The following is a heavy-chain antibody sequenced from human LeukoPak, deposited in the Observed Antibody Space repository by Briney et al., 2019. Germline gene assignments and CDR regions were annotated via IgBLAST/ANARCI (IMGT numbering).Heavy chain of an antibody. CDR2: ISSSSSYI. Sequence: PGGSLRLSCAASGFTFSSYSMNWVRQAPGKGLEWVSSISSSSSYIYYADSVKGRFTISRDNAKNSLYLQMNSLRAEDTAVYYCARRYCSGGSCYSALYYYYGMDVWGQGTTVTVSS. D-gene: IGHD2-15*01. CDR1: GFTFSSYS. CDR3: ARRYCSGGSCYSALYYYYGMDV. J-gene: IGHJ6*02. V-gene: IGHV3-21*01.